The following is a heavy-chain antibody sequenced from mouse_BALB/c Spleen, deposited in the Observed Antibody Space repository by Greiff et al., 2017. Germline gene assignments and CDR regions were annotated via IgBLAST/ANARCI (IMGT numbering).Heavy chain of an antibody. CDR1: GFTFSSYT. CDR3: ARTYRYDTGNFDV. D-gene: IGHD2-14*01. V-gene: IGHV5-12-2*01. Sequence: EVQLVESGGGLVQPGGSLKLSCAASGFTFSSYTMSWVRQTPEKRLEWVAYISNGGGSTYYPDTVKGRFTISRDNAKNTLYLQMSSLKSEDTAMYYCARTYRYDTGNFDVWGAGTTVTVSS. CDR2: ISNGGGST. J-gene: IGHJ1*01.